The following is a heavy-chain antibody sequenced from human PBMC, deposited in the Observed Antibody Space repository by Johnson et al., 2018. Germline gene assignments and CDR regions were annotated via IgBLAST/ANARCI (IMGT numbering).Heavy chain of an antibody. CDR3: TREHSGSHAY. J-gene: IGHJ4*02. V-gene: IGHV3-74*01. D-gene: IGHD1-1*01. Sequence: EVQLVESGGGLVQPGGSLRLSCAASGFSFSNYWMHWVRQTPEKGLVWVSRINILGTYTTYANSVRGRFTISRDNAKNTLCLQMNSRRTEDTAIYYCTREHSGSHAYWGKGTLVTVSS. CDR2: INILGTYT. CDR1: GFSFSNYW.